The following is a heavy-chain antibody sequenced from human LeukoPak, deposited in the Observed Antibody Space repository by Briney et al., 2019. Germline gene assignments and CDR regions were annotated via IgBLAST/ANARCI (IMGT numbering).Heavy chain of an antibody. D-gene: IGHD1-26*01. Sequence: ASVKVSCKASAYTFSSFGINWVRQATGQGLEWMGWMNPNSGNTGYAQKFQGRVTMTRNTSISTAYMELSSLRSEDTAVYYCARGKWELLEYFDYWGQGTLVTASS. J-gene: IGHJ4*02. CDR1: AYTFSSFG. V-gene: IGHV1-8*01. CDR3: ARGKWELLEYFDY. CDR2: MNPNSGNT.